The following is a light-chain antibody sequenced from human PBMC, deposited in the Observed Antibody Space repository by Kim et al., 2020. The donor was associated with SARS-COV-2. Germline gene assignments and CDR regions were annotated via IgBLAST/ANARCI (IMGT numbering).Light chain of an antibody. CDR2: AIN. Sequence: QSALTQPPSASGSPGQSVTISCTGTNSDVGNYVSWYQQYPGKAPRLMLHAINKRPSGISDRFSGSKSANTASLTISGLRAEDEADYYCSAYTSSSTYVFGTGTKVTVL. CDR1: NSDVGNY. J-gene: IGLJ1*01. CDR3: SAYTSSSTYV. V-gene: IGLV2-14*01.